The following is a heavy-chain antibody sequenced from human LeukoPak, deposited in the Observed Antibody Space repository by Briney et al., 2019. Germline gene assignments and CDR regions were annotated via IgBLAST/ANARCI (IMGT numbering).Heavy chain of an antibody. D-gene: IGHD3-22*01. V-gene: IGHV4-4*02. CDR2: IYHSGST. CDR3: ARSSEGRYYYDSSGYSYFYYYMDV. J-gene: IGHJ6*03. Sequence: KPSGTLSLTCAVSGDSISNNNWWSWVRQPPGRGLEWIGEIYHSGSTNYNPSLKSRVTISVDTSKNQFSLKLNSVTAADTAVYYCARSSEGRYYYDSSGYSYFYYYMDVWGKGTTVTISS. CDR1: GDSISNNNW.